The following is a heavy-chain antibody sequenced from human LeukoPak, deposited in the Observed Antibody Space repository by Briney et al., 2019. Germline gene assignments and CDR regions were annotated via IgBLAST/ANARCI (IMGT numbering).Heavy chain of an antibody. J-gene: IGHJ5*02. Sequence: SETLSLTCTVSGGSISSYYWSWIRQPPGKGLEWIGRIYTSGSTNYNPSLKSRVTISVDTSKNQFSLKLTSVTAADTAVYYCARGYSSSWYFNWFDPWGQGTLVTVSS. CDR2: IYTSGST. CDR1: GGSISSYY. V-gene: IGHV4-4*08. CDR3: ARGYSSSWYFNWFDP. D-gene: IGHD6-13*01.